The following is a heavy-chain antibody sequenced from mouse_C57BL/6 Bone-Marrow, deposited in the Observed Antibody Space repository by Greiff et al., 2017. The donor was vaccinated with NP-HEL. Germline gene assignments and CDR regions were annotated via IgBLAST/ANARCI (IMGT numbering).Heavy chain of an antibody. CDR2: ISYDGSN. CDR3: ALANWFYAMDY. CDR1: GYSITSGYY. V-gene: IGHV3-6*01. Sequence: EVQLQQSGPGLVKPSQSLSLTCSVTGYSITSGYYWNWIRQFPGNKLEWMGYISYDGSNNYNPSLKNRISITRDTSKNQFFLKLNSVTTEDTATYYCALANWFYAMDYWGQGTSVTVSS. D-gene: IGHD4-1*01. J-gene: IGHJ4*01.